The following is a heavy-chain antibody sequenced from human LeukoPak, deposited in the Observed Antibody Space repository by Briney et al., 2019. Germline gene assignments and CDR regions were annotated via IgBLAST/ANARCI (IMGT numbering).Heavy chain of an antibody. CDR3: AKGNAGYRNKWLDY. Sequence: PGGSLRLSCAASGFTFSSYWMSWVRQAPGKGLEWVANIKQDGSEKYYVDSVKGRFTISRDNAKNSLYLQMNSLRGEDTAVYYRAKGNAGYRNKWLDYWGQGTLVTVSS. J-gene: IGHJ4*02. CDR2: IKQDGSEK. CDR1: GFTFSSYW. D-gene: IGHD6-13*01. V-gene: IGHV3-7*01.